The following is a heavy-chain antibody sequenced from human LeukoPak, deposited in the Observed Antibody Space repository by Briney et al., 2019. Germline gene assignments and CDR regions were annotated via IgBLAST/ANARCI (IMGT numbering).Heavy chain of an antibody. CDR1: GFTFSSYE. V-gene: IGHV3-48*03. CDR2: IRSSGSPI. J-gene: IGHJ4*02. D-gene: IGHD5-24*01. Sequence: GGSLRLSCAASGFTFSSYEMNWVRQAPGKGLEWLSYIRSSGSPIYYADSVKGRFTISRDNGKNSLYLQMNSLRAEDTAVYYCARLQWATTYFDYWGQGTLVTVSS. CDR3: ARLQWATTYFDY.